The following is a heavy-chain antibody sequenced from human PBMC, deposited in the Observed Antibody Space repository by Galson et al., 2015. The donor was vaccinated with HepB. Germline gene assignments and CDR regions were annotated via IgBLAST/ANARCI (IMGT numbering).Heavy chain of an antibody. CDR3: ARDSGSYSGCDF. CDR1: GYTFNSYG. CDR2: INAYNGNT. D-gene: IGHD1-26*01. V-gene: IGHV1-18*04. Sequence: SVKVSCKASGYTFNSYGISWVRQAPGQGLEWMGWINAYNGNTKYAQKFQGRTTMTTDTSTSTAYMELRSLRSDDTAVYFCARDSGSYSGCDFWGQGTLVTVSS. J-gene: IGHJ4*02.